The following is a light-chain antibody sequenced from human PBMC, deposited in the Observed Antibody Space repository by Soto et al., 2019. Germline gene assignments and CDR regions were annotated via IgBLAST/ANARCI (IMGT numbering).Light chain of an antibody. CDR3: QQYGSSPPIT. J-gene: IGKJ5*01. CDR2: GAS. CDR1: QSVSSN. V-gene: IGKV3-15*01. Sequence: EIVMTQSPATLSVSPGERVTLSCRASQSVSSNLAWYQQKPGQAPRLLIYGASTRATGIPARFSGSGSGTEFTLTISRLEPEDFAVYYCQQYGSSPPITFGQGTRLE.